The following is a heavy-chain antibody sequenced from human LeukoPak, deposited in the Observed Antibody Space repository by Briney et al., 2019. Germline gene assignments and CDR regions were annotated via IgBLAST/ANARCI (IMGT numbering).Heavy chain of an antibody. CDR3: AKGGYSSLMDV. J-gene: IGHJ6*03. D-gene: IGHD5-24*01. Sequence: GGSLRLSCAASGFTFSSYGMHWVRQAPGKGLEWVAFIRYDGINKYYADSVKDRFTISRDNFKGTLDLQLNSLRVEDTAVYYCAKGGYSSLMDVWGKGTTVTVSS. CDR1: GFTFSSYG. V-gene: IGHV3-30*02. CDR2: IRYDGINK.